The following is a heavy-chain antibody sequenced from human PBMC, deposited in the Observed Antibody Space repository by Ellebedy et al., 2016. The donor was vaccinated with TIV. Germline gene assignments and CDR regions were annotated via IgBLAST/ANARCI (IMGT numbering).Heavy chain of an antibody. D-gene: IGHD3-10*01. J-gene: IGHJ3*02. V-gene: IGHV1-2*06. CDR3: AREDRSEGIDI. CDR2: INLYRCGT. Sequence: AASVKVSCKASGYTFTDYHMHWVRQAPEQGLAWLGRINLYRCGTAYGQKFQGRVTMTRDTSISTAYMEMSTLRSDDTAVYYCAREDRSEGIDIWGRGTVVTVSS. CDR1: GYTFTDYH.